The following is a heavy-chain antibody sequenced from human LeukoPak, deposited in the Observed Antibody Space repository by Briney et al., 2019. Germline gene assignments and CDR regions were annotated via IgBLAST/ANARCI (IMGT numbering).Heavy chain of an antibody. CDR1: GYTFTSYG. CDR3: ARRPVSGWRWEYYFDY. V-gene: IGHV1-18*01. D-gene: IGHD6-19*01. J-gene: IGHJ4*02. CDR2: ISAYNGNT. Sequence: ASVKISCKASGYTFTSYGISWVRQAPGQGLEWMGWISAYNGNTNYAQKPQGRVTMTTDTPTSTAYMELRSLRSDDTAVYYCARRPVSGWRWEYYFDYWGQGTLVTVSS.